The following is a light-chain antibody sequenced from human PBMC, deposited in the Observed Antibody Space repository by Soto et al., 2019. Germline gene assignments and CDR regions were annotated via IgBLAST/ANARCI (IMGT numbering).Light chain of an antibody. V-gene: IGKV3-20*01. Sequence: EVGLSKYPGTLSLPRAKRATLSCRASQSLSSSSFAWYQQQPGQARSLLISGSSSSAADLPDRFSGSGSGTDFTLTINRLEPEDFAVYHCQQYASSPRPFGHGTKVDIK. CDR2: GSS. CDR3: QQYASSPRP. CDR1: QSLSSSS. J-gene: IGKJ1*01.